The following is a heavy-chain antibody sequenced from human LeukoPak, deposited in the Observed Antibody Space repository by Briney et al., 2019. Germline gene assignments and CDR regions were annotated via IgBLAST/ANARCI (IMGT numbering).Heavy chain of an antibody. CDR2: IYYSGST. V-gene: IGHV4-39*01. D-gene: IGHD6-6*01. CDR3: ARYSSSAGWFDP. J-gene: IGHJ5*02. CDR1: GGSISSSNYY. Sequence: SETRSLTCTVPGGSISSSNYYWVWIRQPPWKGLEWIGNIYYSGSTWYNPSLKSRVTISVDTSKNQFSLQQSSVTAADTDVYYCARYSSSAGWFDPWGQGTLVTVSS.